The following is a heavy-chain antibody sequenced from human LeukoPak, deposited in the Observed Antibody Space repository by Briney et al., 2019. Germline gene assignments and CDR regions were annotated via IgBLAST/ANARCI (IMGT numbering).Heavy chain of an antibody. Sequence: GESLKISCKGSGYSFTSYWIGWVRQMPGKGLEWMGIIYPGDSDTSYSPSFQGQVTISADKSISTAYLQWSSLKASDTAMYYCARSGAARSYYFDYWGQGTLVTVSS. CDR3: ARSGAARSYYFDY. CDR1: GYSFTSYW. D-gene: IGHD6-6*01. CDR2: IYPGDSDT. V-gene: IGHV5-51*01. J-gene: IGHJ4*02.